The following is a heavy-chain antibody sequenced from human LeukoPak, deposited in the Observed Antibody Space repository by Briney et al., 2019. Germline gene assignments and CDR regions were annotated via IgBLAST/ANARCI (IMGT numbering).Heavy chain of an antibody. CDR2: FDPEDGET. J-gene: IGHJ6*04. CDR1: GYTLTELS. D-gene: IGHD2-2*01. V-gene: IGHV1-24*01. Sequence: GASVKVSCKVSGYTLTELSMHWVRQAPGKGLEWMGGFDPEDGETIYAQKFQGRVTMTEDTSTDTAYMELSSLRSEDTAVYYCATDRRYCSSTSCPRWDVWGKGATVTVSS. CDR3: ATDRRYCSSTSCPRWDV.